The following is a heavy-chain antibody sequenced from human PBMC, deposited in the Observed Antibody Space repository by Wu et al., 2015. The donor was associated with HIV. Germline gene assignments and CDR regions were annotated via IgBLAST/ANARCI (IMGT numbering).Heavy chain of an antibody. J-gene: IGHJ6*03. D-gene: IGHD3-3*01. CDR1: GYTFSIYG. CDR3: ARLRYLEWLSRNYYYYYMDV. Sequence: QVHLVQSGAEVKKPGASVRVSCKASGYTFSIYGVTWVRQAPGHGLEWMGWITPYNGDANYTQRFQGRVTMTTDTSTSTAYMELRSLRSDDTAVYYCARLRYLEWLSRNYYYYYMDVWGQRDHGHRLL. CDR2: ITPYNGDA. V-gene: IGHV1-18*01.